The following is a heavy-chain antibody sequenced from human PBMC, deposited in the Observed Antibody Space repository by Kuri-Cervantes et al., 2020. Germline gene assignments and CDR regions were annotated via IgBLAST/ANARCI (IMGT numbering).Heavy chain of an antibody. CDR1: GGSFSGCY. J-gene: IGHJ3*02. CDR3: AQYKDADYDSSGYYYDAFDI. CDR2: ISGSGGST. Sequence: LSLTCAVYGGSFSGCYWSWVRQAPGKGLEWVSAISGSGGSTYYADSVKGRFTISRDNSKNTLYLQMNSLRAEDTAVYYCAQYKDADYDSSGYYYDAFDIWGQGTMVTVSS. V-gene: IGHV3-23*01. D-gene: IGHD3-22*01.